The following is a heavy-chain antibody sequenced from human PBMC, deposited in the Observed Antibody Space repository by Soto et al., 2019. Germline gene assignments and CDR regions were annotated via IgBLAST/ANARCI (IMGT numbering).Heavy chain of an antibody. Sequence: SLRLSCAASGFTFDDYAMHWVRQAPGKGLEWVSGISWNSGSIGYADSVKGRFTISRDNAKNSLYLQMNSLRAEDTALYYCAKDMQGIAVAGDFDYWGQGTLVTVS. V-gene: IGHV3-9*01. J-gene: IGHJ4*02. CDR2: ISWNSGSI. CDR1: GFTFDDYA. CDR3: AKDMQGIAVAGDFDY. D-gene: IGHD6-19*01.